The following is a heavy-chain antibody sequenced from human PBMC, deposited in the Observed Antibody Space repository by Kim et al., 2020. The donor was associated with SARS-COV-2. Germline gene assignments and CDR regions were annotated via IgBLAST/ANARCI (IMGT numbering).Heavy chain of an antibody. D-gene: IGHD1-26*01. Sequence: GGSLRLSCAASGFTFNTYAMSWVRQAPGKGLEWVSGISGGGGYTYYTDSVKGRFTISRDNSKNTLFLQMSSLRAEDTALYYCMRAYDSYWLGFDYWGQGTLVTVSS. CDR3: MRAYDSYWLGFDY. CDR1: GFTFNTYA. J-gene: IGHJ4*02. V-gene: IGHV3-23*01. CDR2: ISGGGGYT.